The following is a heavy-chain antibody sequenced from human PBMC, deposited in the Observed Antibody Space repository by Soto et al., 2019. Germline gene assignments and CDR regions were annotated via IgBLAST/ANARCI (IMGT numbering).Heavy chain of an antibody. J-gene: IGHJ6*02. CDR1: GFTFSSYV. D-gene: IGHD2-21*01. Sequence: EVQLVESGGGLVLPGGSLRLSCAASGFTFSSYVMHWVRQAPGKGLECVSAITSNGGNTDYANSVKGRFTISRDNSKNTLYLQMGSLRAEDMAVYYCARRIPFGYGMDVWGQGTTVTVSS. CDR3: ARRIPFGYGMDV. V-gene: IGHV3-64*01. CDR2: ITSNGGNT.